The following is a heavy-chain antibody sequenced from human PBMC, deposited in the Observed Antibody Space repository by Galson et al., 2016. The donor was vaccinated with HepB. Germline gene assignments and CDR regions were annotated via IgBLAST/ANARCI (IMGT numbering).Heavy chain of an antibody. J-gene: IGHJ4*02. CDR1: GDFVSTYV. CDR2: IIPISDTA. D-gene: IGHD1-26*01. Sequence: SVKVSCKASGDFVSTYVISWVRQAPGQGLERMGGIIPISDTAHYAQRFQGRVTITADESTSTAYMELSRLRSDDTAVFYCATWEPGPNWGQGTLVTVSS. V-gene: IGHV1-69*13. CDR3: ATWEPGPN.